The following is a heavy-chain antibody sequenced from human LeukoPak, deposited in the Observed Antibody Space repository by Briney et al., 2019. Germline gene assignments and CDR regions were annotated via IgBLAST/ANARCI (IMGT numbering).Heavy chain of an antibody. V-gene: IGHV1-2*02. CDR3: AREYCSSTSCYSFGWFDP. CDR1: GYTFTGYY. Sequence: ASVKVSCEASGYTFTGYYMHWVRQAPGQGLEWMGWINPNSGGTNYAQKFQGRVTMTRDTSISTAYMELSRLRSDDTAVYYCAREYCSSTSCYSFGWFDPWGQGTLVTVSS. D-gene: IGHD2-2*01. CDR2: INPNSGGT. J-gene: IGHJ5*02.